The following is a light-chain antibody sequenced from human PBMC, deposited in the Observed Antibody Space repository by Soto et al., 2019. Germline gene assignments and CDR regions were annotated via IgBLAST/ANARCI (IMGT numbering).Light chain of an antibody. CDR2: EVT. Sequence: QSALTQPPSASGSLGQSVTISCTGTSSDIGTYNYVSWYQHHPGKAPKLIIYEVTKRPPGVPDRFSGSKSGNTASLTVSGLQAEDEADYYCSSFADSPVVFGGGTKLTVL. J-gene: IGLJ2*01. CDR3: SSFADSPVV. CDR1: SSDIGTYNY. V-gene: IGLV2-8*01.